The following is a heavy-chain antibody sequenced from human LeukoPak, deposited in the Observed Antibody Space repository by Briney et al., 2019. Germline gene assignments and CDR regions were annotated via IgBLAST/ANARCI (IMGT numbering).Heavy chain of an antibody. CDR3: ARVRSGWYYFDY. V-gene: IGHV3-21*01. D-gene: IGHD6-19*01. CDR2: ISSSSSYI. CDR1: GFTFSSYS. J-gene: IGHJ4*02. Sequence: GGSLRLSCAASGFTFSSYSVNWVRQAPGKGLEWVSSISSSSSYIYYADSVKGRFTISRDNAKNSLYLQMNSLRAEDTAVYYCARVRSGWYYFDYWGQGTLVTVSS.